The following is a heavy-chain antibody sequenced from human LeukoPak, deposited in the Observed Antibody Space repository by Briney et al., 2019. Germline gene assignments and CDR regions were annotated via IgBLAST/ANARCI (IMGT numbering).Heavy chain of an antibody. CDR1: GGSIRSYY. D-gene: IGHD2-21*02. Sequence: SETLSLTCTVSGGSIRSYYWSWIRPPAGKGLEWIGYIYYSGSTNYNPSLKSRVTISVDTSKNQFSLKLSSVTAADTAVYYCARGGSGGDCSAFDYWGQGTLVTVSS. V-gene: IGHV4-59*01. J-gene: IGHJ4*02. CDR2: IYYSGST. CDR3: ARGGSGGDCSAFDY.